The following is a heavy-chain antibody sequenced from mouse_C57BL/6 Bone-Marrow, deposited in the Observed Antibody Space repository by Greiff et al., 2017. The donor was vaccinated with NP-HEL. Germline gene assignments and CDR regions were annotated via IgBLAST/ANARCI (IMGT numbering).Heavy chain of an antibody. Sequence: QVQLQQSGPELVKPGASVKISCKASGYAFSSSWMNWVKQRPGKGLEWIGRIYPGDGDTNYNWKFKGKATLTADKSSSTAYMQLSSLTSEDSAVYFCARTGSNYLMDYWGQGTSVTVSS. D-gene: IGHD2-5*01. J-gene: IGHJ4*01. V-gene: IGHV1-82*01. CDR2: IYPGDGDT. CDR1: GYAFSSSW. CDR3: ARTGSNYLMDY.